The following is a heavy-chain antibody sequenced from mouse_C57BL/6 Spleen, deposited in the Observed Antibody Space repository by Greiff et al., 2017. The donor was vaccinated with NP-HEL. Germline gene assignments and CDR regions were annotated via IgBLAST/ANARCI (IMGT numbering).Heavy chain of an antibody. V-gene: IGHV5-6*01. Sequence: EVKLMESGGDLVKPGGSLKLSCAASGFTFSSYGMSWVRQTPDKRLEWVATISSGGSYTYYPDNVKGRFTISRDNAKNTLYLQMSSLKSEDTAMYYCARVLTDPWFAYWGQGTLVTVSA. CDR1: GFTFSSYG. D-gene: IGHD4-1*01. CDR3: ARVLTDPWFAY. CDR2: ISSGGSYT. J-gene: IGHJ3*01.